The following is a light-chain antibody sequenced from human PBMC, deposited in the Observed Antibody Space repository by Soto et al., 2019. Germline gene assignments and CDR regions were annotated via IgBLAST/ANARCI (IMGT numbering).Light chain of an antibody. CDR2: DNN. J-gene: IGLJ3*02. V-gene: IGLV1-40*01. CDR3: HSYVSTLSTSV. CDR1: SFNIGAGYD. Sequence: QSVLTQPPSVSGAPGQKVTISCNGSSFNIGAGYDVHWFQQLPGTAPKLLIYDNNNRPSGVPDRFSGSKSGTSASLAITGLQAEDEADYSCHSYVSTLSTSVFGGGTKLTVL.